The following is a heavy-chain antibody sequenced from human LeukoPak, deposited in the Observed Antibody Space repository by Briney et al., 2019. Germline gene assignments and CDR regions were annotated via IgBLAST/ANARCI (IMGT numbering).Heavy chain of an antibody. D-gene: IGHD6-19*01. CDR2: IWYDGSNK. J-gene: IGHJ4*02. Sequence: PGRSLRLSCAASGFIFSRYGMHWVRQAPGKGLEWVAVIWYDGSNKYYADSVQGRFTISRDNSKNTLSLQMNSLRAEDTAVYYCARERRYSSGWYYFDYWGQGTLVTVSS. CDR3: ARERRYSSGWYYFDY. CDR1: GFIFSRYG. V-gene: IGHV3-33*01.